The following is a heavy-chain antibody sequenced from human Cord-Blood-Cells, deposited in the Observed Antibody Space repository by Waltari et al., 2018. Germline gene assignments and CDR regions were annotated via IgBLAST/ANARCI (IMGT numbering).Heavy chain of an antibody. J-gene: IGHJ4*02. D-gene: IGHD6-13*01. CDR2: IYYSGST. Sequence: QVQLQESGPGLVKPSETLSLTCTVSGGPISRYSCSWFRRPPGKGLEWIGYIYYSGSTNYNPSLKSRVTISVDTSKNQFSLKLSSVTAADTAVYYCARHPPGIAAAGAYYFDYWGQGTLVTVSS. CDR1: GGPISRYS. CDR3: ARHPPGIAAAGAYYFDY. V-gene: IGHV4-59*08.